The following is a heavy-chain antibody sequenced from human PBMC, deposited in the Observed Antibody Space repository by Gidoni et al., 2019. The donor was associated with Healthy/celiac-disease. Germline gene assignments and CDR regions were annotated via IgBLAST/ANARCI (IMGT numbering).Heavy chain of an antibody. D-gene: IGHD1-26*01. CDR1: GFTFSSYS. V-gene: IGHV3-21*01. Sequence: EVQLVESGGGLVKPGGSLRLSCAASGFTFSSYSMNWVRQAPGKGLEWVSSISSSSSYIYYADSVKGRFTISRDNAKNSLYLQMNSLRAEDTAVYYCARVVGAPYYYGMDVWGQGTTVTVS. CDR2: ISSSSSYI. CDR3: ARVVGAPYYYGMDV. J-gene: IGHJ6*02.